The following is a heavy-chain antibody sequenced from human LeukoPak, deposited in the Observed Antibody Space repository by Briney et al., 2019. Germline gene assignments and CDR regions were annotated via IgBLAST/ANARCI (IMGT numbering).Heavy chain of an antibody. CDR2: IYYSGST. V-gene: IGHV4-59*01. CDR1: GGSISNYY. Sequence: SETLSLTCTVSGGSISNYYWSCIRQPPGKGLEWIGYIYYSGSTYYNPSLRSRVTISADTSKNQFSLNLNSVTAADTAVYYCARALSGTYGLFQHWGQGTLVTVSS. CDR3: ARALSGTYGLFQH. J-gene: IGHJ1*01. D-gene: IGHD1-26*01.